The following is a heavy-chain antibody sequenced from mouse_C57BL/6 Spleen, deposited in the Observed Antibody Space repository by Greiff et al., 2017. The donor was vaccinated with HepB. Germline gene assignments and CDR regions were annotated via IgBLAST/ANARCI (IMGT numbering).Heavy chain of an antibody. J-gene: IGHJ1*03. CDR2: ISGGGGNT. CDR1: GFTFSSYT. CDR3: ARRAYYSNYPYWYFDV. Sequence: EVKLVESGGGLVKPGGSLKLSCAASGFTFSSYTMSWVRQTPEKRLEWVATISGGGGNTYYPDSVKGRFTISRDNAKNTLYLQMSSLRSEDTALYYCARRAYYSNYPYWYFDVWGTGTTVTVSS. V-gene: IGHV5-9*01. D-gene: IGHD2-5*01.